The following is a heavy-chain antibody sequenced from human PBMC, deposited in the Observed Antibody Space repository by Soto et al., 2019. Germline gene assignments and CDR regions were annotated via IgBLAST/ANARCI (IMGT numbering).Heavy chain of an antibody. D-gene: IGHD1-26*01. V-gene: IGHV3-64*01. J-gene: IGHJ4*02. CDR1: GFTFSSYA. CDR2: ISSNGGST. CDR3: ARGGSGSYYFDY. Sequence: GGSLRLSCAASGFTFSSYAMHCVRQAPGKGLEYVSAISSNGGSTYYANSVKGRFTISRDNSKNTLYLQMGSLRAEDMAVYYCARGGSGSYYFDYWGQGTLVTVSS.